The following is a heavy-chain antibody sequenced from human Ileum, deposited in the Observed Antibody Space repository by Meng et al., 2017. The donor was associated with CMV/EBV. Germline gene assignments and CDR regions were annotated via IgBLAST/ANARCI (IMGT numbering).Heavy chain of an antibody. CDR2: IYYRGST. J-gene: IGHJ5*02. V-gene: IGHV4-39*02. Sequence: ESLKISCSVSGGTISHAGTYWAGVRQSPGKGLEWIGSIYYRGSTYYNPSLKSRVTISVDLSKNHFSLNLDSVSAADTATYYCARLVDSFDPWGPGTLVTVSS. CDR3: ARLVDSFDP. CDR1: GGTISHAGTY. D-gene: IGHD2-21*01.